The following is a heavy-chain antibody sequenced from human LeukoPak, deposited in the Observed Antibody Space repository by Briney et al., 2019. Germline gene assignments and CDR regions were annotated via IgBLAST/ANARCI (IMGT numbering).Heavy chain of an antibody. CDR1: GYRFGNYF. CDR3: AKASYSSTWPYYFDY. J-gene: IGHJ4*02. D-gene: IGHD6-13*01. Sequence: GGSLRLSCVGSGYRFGNYFMHWVRQAPGKGLEWVSAMTGNGGGTYYEDSVKGRFTVSRDNSKNTLYLQMNSLRAEDTAVYYCAKASYSSTWPYYFDYWGQGTLVTVSS. CDR2: MTGNGGGT. V-gene: IGHV3-23*01.